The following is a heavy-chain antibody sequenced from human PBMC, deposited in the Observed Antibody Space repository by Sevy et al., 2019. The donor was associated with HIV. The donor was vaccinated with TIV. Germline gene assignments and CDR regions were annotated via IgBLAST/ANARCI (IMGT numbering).Heavy chain of an antibody. J-gene: IGHJ4*02. CDR1: GFTFSKYS. CDR3: AREGCTKPHDY. CDR2: LSFGCGEI. Sequence: GGYLRLSCAASGFTFSKYSMSWVRQPPGKGLEWVSTLSFGCGEINYADSVKGRFTISRDNSKSCVYLQMNNLRPEVMAVYYCAREGCTKPHDYWGQGTLVTVSS. V-gene: IGHV3-23*01. D-gene: IGHD2-8*01.